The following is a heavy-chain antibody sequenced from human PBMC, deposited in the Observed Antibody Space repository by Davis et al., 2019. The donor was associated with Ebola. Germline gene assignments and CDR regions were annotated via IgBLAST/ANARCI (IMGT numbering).Heavy chain of an antibody. V-gene: IGHV4-34*01. D-gene: IGHD3-22*01. CDR1: GGSFSGYY. CDR2: IYHSGST. Sequence: SETLSLTCAVYGGSFSGYYWSWIRQPPGKGLEWIGEIYHSGSTNYNPSLKSRVTISVDTSKNQFSLKLSSVTAADTAVYYCARDIRSTTYYYDSSGFGVGYWGQGTLVTVSS. CDR3: ARDIRSTTYYYDSSGFGVGY. J-gene: IGHJ4*02.